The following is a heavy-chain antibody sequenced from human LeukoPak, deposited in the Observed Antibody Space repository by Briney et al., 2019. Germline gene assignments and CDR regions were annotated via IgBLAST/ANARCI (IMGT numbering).Heavy chain of an antibody. V-gene: IGHV1-69*13. CDR2: IIPIFGTA. D-gene: IGHD2-21*02. CDR3: AEGTAIQLRAEYFQH. J-gene: IGHJ1*01. CDR1: GGTFSSYA. Sequence: ASVKVSCKASGGTFSSYAISWVRQAPGQGLEWTGGIIPIFGTANYAQKFQGRVTITADESTSTAYMELSSLRSEDTAVYYCAEGTAIQLRAEYFQHWGQGTLVTVSS.